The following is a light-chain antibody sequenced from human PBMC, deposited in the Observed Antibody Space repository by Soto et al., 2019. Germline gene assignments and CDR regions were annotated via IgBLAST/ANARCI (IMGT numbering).Light chain of an antibody. J-gene: IGKJ5*01. CDR3: QQFNSYPRT. V-gene: IGKV1-13*02. Sequence: AIQLTQSPSSLSASVGDRVTITCRASQGISSALAWYQQKPGKAPKLLIYDASSLESGVPSRFSGSGSGTDFTLTISSLQPEDFPTYYCQQFNSYPRTFGQGTRLEIK. CDR2: DAS. CDR1: QGISSA.